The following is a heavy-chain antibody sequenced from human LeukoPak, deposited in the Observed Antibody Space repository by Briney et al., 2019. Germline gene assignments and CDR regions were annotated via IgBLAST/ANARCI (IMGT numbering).Heavy chain of an antibody. V-gene: IGHV3-9*01. CDR1: GFTFDDYA. CDR2: ISWNSGSI. D-gene: IGHD2-15*01. Sequence: PGRSLRLSCAASGFTFDDYAMHWVRQAPGRGLEWVSGISWNSGSIGYADSVKGRFTISRDNAKNSLYLQMNSLRDDDTAVYYCARDRYCSGGGCYSGFDPWGQGTLVTVSS. J-gene: IGHJ5*02. CDR3: ARDRYCSGGGCYSGFDP.